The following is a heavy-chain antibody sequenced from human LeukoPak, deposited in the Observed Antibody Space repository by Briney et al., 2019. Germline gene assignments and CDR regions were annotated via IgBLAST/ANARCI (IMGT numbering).Heavy chain of an antibody. J-gene: IGHJ4*02. Sequence: SQTLSLTCTVSGGSISSGNYYWSWIRQPPGKGLEWIGYIYYSGSTYYNPSLKSRVTISVDTSENQFSLKLSSVTAADTAVYYCASLYDSSGYAFDYWGQGTLVTVSS. D-gene: IGHD3-22*01. CDR3: ASLYDSSGYAFDY. V-gene: IGHV4-30-4*01. CDR2: IYYSGST. CDR1: GGSISSGNYY.